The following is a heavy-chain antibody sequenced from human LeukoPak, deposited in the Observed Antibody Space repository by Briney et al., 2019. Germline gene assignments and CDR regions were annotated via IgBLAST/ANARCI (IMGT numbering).Heavy chain of an antibody. Sequence: GGSLRLSCAASGFTFSSYEMNWVRQAPGKGLEWVSYISSSGSTIYYADSVKGRFTISRDNSKNTLYLQMNSLRAEDTAVYYCAKGRNYDYVWGSYPMDVWGKGTTVTVSS. J-gene: IGHJ6*03. CDR1: GFTFSSYE. V-gene: IGHV3-48*03. CDR2: ISSSGSTI. D-gene: IGHD3-16*02. CDR3: AKGRNYDYVWGSYPMDV.